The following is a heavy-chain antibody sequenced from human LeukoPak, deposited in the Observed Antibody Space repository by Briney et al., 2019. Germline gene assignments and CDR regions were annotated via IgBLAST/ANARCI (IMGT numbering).Heavy chain of an antibody. D-gene: IGHD2-2*01. V-gene: IGHV1-8*01. CDR3: ARQRGYQLPLPW. J-gene: IGHJ4*02. CDR1: GYTFTSYD. Sequence: ASVKVSCKASGYTFTSYDINWVRQATGQGLEWMGWMNPNSGNTGYAQKFQGRVTMTRDTSISTAYMELSRLRSDDTAVYYCARQRGYQLPLPWWGQGTLVTVSS. CDR2: MNPNSGNT.